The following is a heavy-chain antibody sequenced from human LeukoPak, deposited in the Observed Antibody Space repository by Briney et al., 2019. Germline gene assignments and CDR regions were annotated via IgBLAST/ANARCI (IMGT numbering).Heavy chain of an antibody. V-gene: IGHV3-48*03. CDR2: ISSSGSNI. CDR1: GFTFSSYE. Sequence: GGSLRLSCAASGFTFSSYEMNWVRQAPGKGLEWVSYISSSGSNIYYADSVKGRFTISRDNAKNSLYLQMNSLRAEDTAVYYCARVLDIVVVPAAIASDYWGQGTLVTVSS. J-gene: IGHJ4*02. CDR3: ARVLDIVVVPAAIASDY. D-gene: IGHD2-2*03.